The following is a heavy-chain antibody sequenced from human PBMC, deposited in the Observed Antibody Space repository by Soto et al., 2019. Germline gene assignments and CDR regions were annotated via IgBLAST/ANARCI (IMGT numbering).Heavy chain of an antibody. CDR2: IYYSGST. Sequence: SETLSLTCTVSGGSISSYYWSWIRQPPGKGLEWIGYIYYSGSTNYNPSLKSRVPISVDTSKNQFSLKLSSVTAAETAVYYCASNPYYYDSSGYHHIFDLWGQGTLVRVSS. D-gene: IGHD3-22*01. V-gene: IGHV4-59*01. J-gene: IGHJ4*02. CDR3: ASNPYYYDSSGYHHIFDL. CDR1: GGSISSYY.